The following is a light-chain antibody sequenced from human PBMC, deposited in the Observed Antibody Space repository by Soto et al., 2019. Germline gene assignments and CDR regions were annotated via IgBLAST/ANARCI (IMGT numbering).Light chain of an antibody. V-gene: IGKV3-15*01. CDR2: GAS. CDR3: QQYNKWPRK. Sequence: EIVLTQSPGTLSLSPVERATLSCSAGQSVSSSNLAWYQQKPGQAPRLLISGASTRATGIPARFSGSGSGTEFTLAIGSLQSEDFAVYYCQQYNKWPRKCGQGTKGDIK. J-gene: IGKJ1*01. CDR1: QSVSSSN.